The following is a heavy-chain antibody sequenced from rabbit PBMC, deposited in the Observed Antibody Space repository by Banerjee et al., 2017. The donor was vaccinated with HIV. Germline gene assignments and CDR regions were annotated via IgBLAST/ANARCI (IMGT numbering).Heavy chain of an antibody. CDR2: IYTSSGST. CDR3: ARDLGGSSDL. D-gene: IGHD8-1*01. J-gene: IGHJ4*01. V-gene: IGHV1S45*01. Sequence: QEQLVESGGGLVQPEGSLTLTCKASGSDISSNAMCWVRQAPGKGLELIACIYTSSGSTVYATWAKGRFTISRTSSTTVSLQMTSLTAADTATYFCARDLGGSSDLWGPGTLVTVS. CDR1: GSDISSNA.